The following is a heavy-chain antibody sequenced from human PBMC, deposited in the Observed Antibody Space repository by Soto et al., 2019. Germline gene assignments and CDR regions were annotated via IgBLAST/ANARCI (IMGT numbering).Heavy chain of an antibody. Sequence: GASVKGSCKVSGCTLTELSMHWVRQAPGKGLEWVGGFDPEDGETIYAQKFQGRVTMTEDTSTDTAYMELSSLRSEDTAVYYCATLSYYYDSSGLIPQFAFDIWGQGTMVTVSS. V-gene: IGHV1-24*01. CDR2: FDPEDGET. D-gene: IGHD3-22*01. CDR1: GCTLTELS. CDR3: ATLSYYYDSSGLIPQFAFDI. J-gene: IGHJ3*02.